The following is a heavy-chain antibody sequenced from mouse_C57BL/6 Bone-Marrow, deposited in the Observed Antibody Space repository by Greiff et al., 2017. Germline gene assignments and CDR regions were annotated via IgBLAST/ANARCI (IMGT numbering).Heavy chain of an antibody. J-gene: IGHJ1*03. D-gene: IGHD1-2*01. CDR2: IYPGGGCT. Sequence: QVQLQQSGAELVRPGTSVKMSCKASGYTFTNYWMGWAKQRPGHGLVWIGDIYPGGGCTNYNEKFKGKATLTVDKSSSTGYMQFSSLPSEDSAIYYCAGYYGHWYFDVWGTGTTVTVSS. V-gene: IGHV1-63*01. CDR1: GYTFTNYW. CDR3: AGYYGHWYFDV.